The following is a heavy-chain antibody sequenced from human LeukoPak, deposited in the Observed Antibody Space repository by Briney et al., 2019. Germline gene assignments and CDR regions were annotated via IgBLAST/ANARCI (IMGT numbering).Heavy chain of an antibody. Sequence: NPSETLSLTCTVSGGSISSYYWSWIRQPPGKGLEWIGYIYYSGSTNYNPSLKSRVTISVDTSKNQFSLKLSSVTAADTAVYYCARDFQGSERYFDLWGRGTLVTVSS. V-gene: IGHV4-59*01. D-gene: IGHD6-25*01. CDR1: GGSISSYY. J-gene: IGHJ2*01. CDR3: ARDFQGSERYFDL. CDR2: IYYSGST.